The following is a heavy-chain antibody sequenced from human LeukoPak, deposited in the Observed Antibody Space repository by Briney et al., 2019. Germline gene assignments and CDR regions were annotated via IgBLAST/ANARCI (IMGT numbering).Heavy chain of an antibody. J-gene: IGHJ4*02. CDR3: SRDSPGVAGHYFHY. D-gene: IGHD3-3*01. CDR2: ISSSSGYI. Sequence: GGSLRLSCAASGFTFSTYSMNWVRQAPGKGLEWVSSISSSSGYIYYADSVKGRSTISRDNAKNSLYLQMNSLRAEDTAVYYCSRDSPGVAGHYFHYWGQGTLVTVSS. CDR1: GFTFSTYS. V-gene: IGHV3-21*06.